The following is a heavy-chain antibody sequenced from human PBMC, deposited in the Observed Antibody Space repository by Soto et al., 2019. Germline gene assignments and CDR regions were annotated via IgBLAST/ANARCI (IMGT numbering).Heavy chain of an antibody. CDR2: IYYSGST. J-gene: IGHJ3*02. CDR1: GCTISSSDYD. D-gene: IGHD3-16*01. V-gene: IGHV4-39*01. Sequence: SETLSLPCPDSGCTISSSDYDGGWNRQPPGKGLEWIGSIYYSGSTSYNSSLKSRVTISGDTSKNQFSLRLSSVTAADTAVYYCASPTLGAFDIWGQGTMVT. CDR3: ASPTLGAFDI.